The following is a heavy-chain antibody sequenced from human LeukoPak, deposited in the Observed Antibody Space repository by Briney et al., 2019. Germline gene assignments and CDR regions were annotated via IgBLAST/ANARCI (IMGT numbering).Heavy chain of an antibody. CDR1: GFIFNNYA. CDR3: AKERGGGWYYFDY. V-gene: IGHV3-33*06. D-gene: IGHD6-19*01. CDR2: IWYDGSNK. Sequence: RGSLRLSCAASGFIFNNYAMHWVRQAPGKGLEWVAVIWYDGSNKDYSDSVKGRFTISRDNSKNTLFLQMNSLRAEDTAVYYCAKERGGGWYYFDYWGQGTLVTVSS. J-gene: IGHJ4*02.